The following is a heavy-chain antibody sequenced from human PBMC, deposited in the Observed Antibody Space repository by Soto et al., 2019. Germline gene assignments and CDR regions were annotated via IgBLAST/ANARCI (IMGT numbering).Heavy chain of an antibody. Sequence: QVQLVQSGAEVKKPGASVKVSCKASGYSSTTYFIHWVRQAPGQGLEWMGVIHPSGGVTNYAQKFQGRVIMTKDTSTNTVSIELSSLRSDDTAVYYCTADPPNEVNDAFDIWGQGTMVTVSS. CDR3: TADPPNEVNDAFDI. J-gene: IGHJ3*02. CDR1: GYSSTTYF. CDR2: IHPSGGVT. V-gene: IGHV1-46*03. D-gene: IGHD1-1*01.